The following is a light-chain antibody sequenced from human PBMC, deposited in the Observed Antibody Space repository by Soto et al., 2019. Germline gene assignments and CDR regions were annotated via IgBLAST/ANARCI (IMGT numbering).Light chain of an antibody. V-gene: IGKV1-39*01. CDR3: QQSYSTPRIT. J-gene: IGKJ5*01. Sequence: DIQMTQSPSTLPASVGYSVTITCRASQTIIGYLNWYQQKPGKAPKLLIYAASSLQSGVPSRFSGSGSGTDFTLTIRSLQPEDFATYYCQQSYSTPRITFGQGTRREIK. CDR2: AAS. CDR1: QTIIGY.